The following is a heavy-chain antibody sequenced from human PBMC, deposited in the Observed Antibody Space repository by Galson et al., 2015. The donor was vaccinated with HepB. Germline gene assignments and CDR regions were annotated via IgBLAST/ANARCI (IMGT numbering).Heavy chain of an antibody. CDR2: ISSSGSTI. D-gene: IGHD2-21*02. CDR1: GFTFSSYD. J-gene: IGHJ4*02. CDR3: AGMGAYCGGDCYWN. Sequence: SLRLSCAASGFTFSSYDMNWVRQAPGKGLEWVSYISSSGSTIYYADSVKGRFTISGDNAKNSLYLQMNSLRAEDTAVYYCAGMGAYCGGDCYWNWGQGTLVTVSS. V-gene: IGHV3-48*03.